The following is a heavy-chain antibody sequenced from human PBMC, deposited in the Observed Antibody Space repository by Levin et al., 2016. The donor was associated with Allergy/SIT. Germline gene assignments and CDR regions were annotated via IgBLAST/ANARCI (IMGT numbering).Heavy chain of an antibody. CDR2: ISYDGSNK. D-gene: IGHD1-26*01. J-gene: IGHJ3*02. V-gene: IGHV3-30*18. CDR1: GFTFSSYG. CDR3: AKEAGASQGFDI. Sequence: GESLKISCAASGFTFSSYGMHWVRQAPGKGLEWVAVISYDGSNKYYADSVKGRFTISRDNSKNTLYLQMNSLRAEDTAVYYCAKEAGASQGFDIWGQGTMVTVSS.